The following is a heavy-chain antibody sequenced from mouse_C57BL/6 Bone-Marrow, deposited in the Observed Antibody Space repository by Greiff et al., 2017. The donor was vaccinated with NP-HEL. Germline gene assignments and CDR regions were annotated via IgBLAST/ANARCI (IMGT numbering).Heavy chain of an antibody. D-gene: IGHD2-3*01. CDR2: INPSTGGT. CDR1: GYSFTGYY. J-gene: IGHJ3*01. V-gene: IGHV1-42*01. CDR3: GLIYDGYYEFAY. Sequence: EVQLQQSGPELVKPGASVKISCKASGYSFTGYYMNWVKQSPEKSLEWIGEINPSTGGTTYNQKFKAKATLTVDKSSSTAYMQLKSLTSEDSAVYYCGLIYDGYYEFAYWGQGTLVTVSA.